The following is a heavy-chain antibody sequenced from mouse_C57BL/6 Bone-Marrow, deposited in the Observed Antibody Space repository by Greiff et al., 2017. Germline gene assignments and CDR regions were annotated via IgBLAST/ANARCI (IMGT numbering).Heavy chain of an antibody. CDR2: ISSGGSYT. D-gene: IGHD1-1*01. CDR3: ASLISTVWGY. J-gene: IGHJ2*01. CDR1: GFTFSSYG. V-gene: IGHV5-6*01. Sequence: EVKLMESGGDLVKPGGSLKLSCAASGFTFSSYGMSWVRQTPDKRLEWVATISSGGSYTYYPDSVKGRVTISRDNAKNTLYLQMSSLKSEDTAMYYCASLISTVWGYWGQGTTLTVSS.